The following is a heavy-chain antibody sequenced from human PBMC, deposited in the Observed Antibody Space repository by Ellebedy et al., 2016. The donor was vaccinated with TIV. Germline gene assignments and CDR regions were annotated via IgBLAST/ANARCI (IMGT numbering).Heavy chain of an antibody. CDR1: GFTFSSYG. D-gene: IGHD2/OR15-2a*01. V-gene: IGHV3-33*01. CDR2: IWCDGSSK. Sequence: GESLKISCAASGFTFSSYGMHWVRQAPGKGLEWVAVIWCDGSSKYYADSVKGRFTIARANSKNTLYLQMNSLRAADTAVYYCARDSDYLTGYYYGMDVWGHGTTVTVSS. CDR3: ARDSDYLTGYYYGMDV. J-gene: IGHJ6*02.